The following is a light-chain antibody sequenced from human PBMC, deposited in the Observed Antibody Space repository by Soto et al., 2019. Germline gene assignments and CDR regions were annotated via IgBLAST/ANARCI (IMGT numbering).Light chain of an antibody. V-gene: IGKV3-15*01. CDR2: GAS. Sequence: EIVMTQSPATLSVPPGERATLSCRASQSVSSNLAWYQQKPGQAPRLLIYGASTRATGIPARFSGSGSGTEFTLTISSLQSEDFAVYYCQQYNNWPVTFGQGTKVDIK. CDR3: QQYNNWPVT. CDR1: QSVSSN. J-gene: IGKJ1*01.